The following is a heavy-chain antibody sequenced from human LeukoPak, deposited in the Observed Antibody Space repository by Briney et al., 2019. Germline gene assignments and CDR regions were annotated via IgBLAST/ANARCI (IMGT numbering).Heavy chain of an antibody. CDR2: IYYSGST. CDR1: GGSISSYY. J-gene: IGHJ5*02. V-gene: IGHV4-59*01. Sequence: SSETLSLTCTVSGGSISSYYWSWIRQPPGKGLEWIGYIYYSGSTNYNPSLKSLVTISVDTSKNQFSLKLSSVTAADTAVYYCARGDDWFDPWGQGTLVTVSS. CDR3: ARGDDWFDP.